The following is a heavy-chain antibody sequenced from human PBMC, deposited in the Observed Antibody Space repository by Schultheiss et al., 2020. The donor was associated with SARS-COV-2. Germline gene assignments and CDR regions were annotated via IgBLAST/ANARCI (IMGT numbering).Heavy chain of an antibody. J-gene: IGHJ6*02. CDR3: ARDKSSYYYYYGMDV. CDR2: IWYDGSNK. V-gene: IGHV3-33*08. CDR1: GFTFSSYE. Sequence: GESLKISCAASGFTFSSYEMNWVRQAPGKGLEWVAVIWYDGSNKYYADSVKGRFTISRDNAKNSLYLQMNSLRAEDTAVYYCARDKSSYYYYYGMDVWGQGTTVTVSS.